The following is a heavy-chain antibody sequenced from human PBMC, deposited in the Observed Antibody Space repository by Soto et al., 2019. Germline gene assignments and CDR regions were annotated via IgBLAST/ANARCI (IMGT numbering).Heavy chain of an antibody. J-gene: IGHJ5*02. Sequence: PGGALRVSCADSGFTFRSFTTNWVRQAPGKGLEWVSTISSNSAYIYYTDALRGRFTISRDNAKNSLHLQMNSLRAEDTAVYYCTRDASRDSSARGWFDPWGPGTLVTVSS. CDR3: TRDASRDSSARGWFDP. V-gene: IGHV3-21*01. CDR1: GFTFRSFT. D-gene: IGHD6-13*01. CDR2: ISSNSAYI.